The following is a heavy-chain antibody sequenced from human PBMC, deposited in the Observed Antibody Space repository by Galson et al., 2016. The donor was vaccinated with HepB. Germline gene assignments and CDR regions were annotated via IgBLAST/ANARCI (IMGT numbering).Heavy chain of an antibody. Sequence: SLRLSCAASGFTFSIYAMNWVRQAPGKGLEWVSTIMHSGATTYYADSVRGRFTVSRDNFRNTLYLQMNNLRPEDTAVYYCAKANIIMVTLGIYLDTWGPGTLVTVSS. CDR3: AKANIIMVTLGIYLDT. V-gene: IGHV3-23*01. D-gene: IGHD2/OR15-2a*01. J-gene: IGHJ4*03. CDR1: GFTFSIYA. CDR2: IMHSGATT.